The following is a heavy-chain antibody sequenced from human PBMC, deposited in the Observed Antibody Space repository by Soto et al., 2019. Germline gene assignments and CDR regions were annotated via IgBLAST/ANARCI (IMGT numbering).Heavy chain of an antibody. CDR3: ARDWGFRNTYYDFWSGYGYGMDV. D-gene: IGHD3-3*01. CDR2: IYHSGST. CDR1: GYSISSGYY. V-gene: IGHV4-38-2*02. Sequence: LSRTCAVSGYSISSGYYWGWIRQPPGKGLEWIGSIYHSGSTYYNPSLKSRVTISVHTSKNQFSLKLSSVTAADTAVYYCARDWGFRNTYYDFWSGYGYGMDVWGQGTTVTVSS. J-gene: IGHJ6*02.